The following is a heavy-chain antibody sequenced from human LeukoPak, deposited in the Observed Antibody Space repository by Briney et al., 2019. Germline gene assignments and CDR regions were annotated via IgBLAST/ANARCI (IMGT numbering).Heavy chain of an antibody. D-gene: IGHD2-15*01. V-gene: IGHV3-23*01. J-gene: IGHJ3*02. CDR3: AKAIYSLADAFDI. CDR1: GFTFSNYG. Sequence: GGSLRLSCAASGFTFSNYGMTWVRQAPGKGLEWVSTISGTGSLTYYADSVRGRFTISRDNSKNTLYLQMNSLRADDTALYYCAKAIYSLADAFDIWGQGTMVTVSS. CDR2: ISGTGSLT.